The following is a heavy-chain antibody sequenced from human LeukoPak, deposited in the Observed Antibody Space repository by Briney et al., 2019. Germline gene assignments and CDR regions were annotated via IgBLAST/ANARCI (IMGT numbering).Heavy chain of an antibody. CDR3: AKVGRFLEWLSPDYYYYYMDV. CDR2: ISGSGGST. D-gene: IGHD3-3*01. J-gene: IGHJ6*03. V-gene: IGHV3-23*01. CDR1: GFTFSSYA. Sequence: GGSLRLSCAASGFTFSSYAMSWVRQAPGKGLEWVSAISGSGGSTYYADSVKGRFAISRDNSKNTLYLQMNSLRAEDTAVYYCAKVGRFLEWLSPDYYYYYMDVWGKGTTVTVSS.